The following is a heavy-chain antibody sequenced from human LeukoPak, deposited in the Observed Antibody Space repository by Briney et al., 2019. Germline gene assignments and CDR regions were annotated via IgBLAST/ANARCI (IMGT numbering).Heavy chain of an antibody. CDR1: GGSISSYY. J-gene: IGHJ5*02. CDR2: IYYSGST. Sequence: SETLSLTCTVSGGSISSYYWSWIRRPPGKGLEWIGYIYYSGSTNYNPSLKSRVTISVDTSKNQFSLKLSSVTAADTAVYYCARGIESSTSWIDPWGQGTLVTVSS. D-gene: IGHD2-2*01. V-gene: IGHV4-59*01. CDR3: ARGIESSTSWIDP.